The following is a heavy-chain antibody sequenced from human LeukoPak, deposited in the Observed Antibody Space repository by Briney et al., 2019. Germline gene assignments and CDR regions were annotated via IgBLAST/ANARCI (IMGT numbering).Heavy chain of an antibody. J-gene: IGHJ6*03. V-gene: IGHV1-18*01. CDR1: GYTFLSHG. CDR3: ARSQAVVSSSLYYYYMDA. Sequence: GASVKVSCKASGYTFLSHGFSWVRQAPGQGLEWMGWTSANNRNTNYAQRLQGRVTMTTDTSTNTAYMELRTLRSDDTAVYYCARSQAVVSSSLYYYYMDAWGKGTTIIVSS. CDR2: TSANNRNT. D-gene: IGHD2-2*01.